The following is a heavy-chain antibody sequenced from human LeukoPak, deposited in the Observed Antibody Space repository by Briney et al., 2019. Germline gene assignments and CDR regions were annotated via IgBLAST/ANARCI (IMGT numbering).Heavy chain of an antibody. CDR1: GFTFSSYG. J-gene: IGHJ2*01. D-gene: IGHD6-19*01. CDR3: ARDRAVAAVAAIYWYFDL. V-gene: IGHV3-33*08. CDR2: IWDDGSTE. Sequence: GGSLRLSCAASGFTFSSYGMHWVRQAPGKGLEWVAVIWDDGSTEYYADSVKGRFTISRDNSKNTLYLQMNSLRAEDTAVYHCARDRAVAAVAAIYWYFDLWGRGTLVTVSS.